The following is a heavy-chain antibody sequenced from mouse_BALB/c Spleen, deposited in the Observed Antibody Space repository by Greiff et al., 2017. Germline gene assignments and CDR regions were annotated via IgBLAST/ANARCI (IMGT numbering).Heavy chain of an antibody. J-gene: IGHJ4*01. CDR2: ISSGSSTI. CDR3: ARSFYRLYAMDY. Sequence: EVKLMESGGGLVQPGGSRKLSCAASGFTFSSFGMHWVRQAPEKGLEWVAYISSGSSTIYYADTVKGRFTISRDNPKNTLFLQMTSLRSEDTAMYYCARSFYRLYAMDYWGQGTSVTVSS. D-gene: IGHD2-14*01. CDR1: GFTFSSFG. V-gene: IGHV5-17*02.